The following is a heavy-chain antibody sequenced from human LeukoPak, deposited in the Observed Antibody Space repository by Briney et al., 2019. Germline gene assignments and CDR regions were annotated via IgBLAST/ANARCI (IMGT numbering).Heavy chain of an antibody. CDR2: IYYSGST. D-gene: IGHD2-15*01. CDR3: ARSTYLGDILH. Sequence: SETLSLTCAVSGGSISSSSYYWGWIRQPPGKGLEWIGYIYYSGSTYYNPSLKSRVTISVDTSKNQFSLKLSSVTAADTAVYYCARSTYLGDILHWGQGTLVTVSS. CDR1: GGSISSSSYY. J-gene: IGHJ1*01. V-gene: IGHV4-30-4*08.